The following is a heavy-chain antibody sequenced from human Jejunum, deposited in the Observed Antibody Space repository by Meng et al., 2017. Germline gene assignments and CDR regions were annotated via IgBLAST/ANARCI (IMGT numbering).Heavy chain of an antibody. D-gene: IGHD1-26*01. CDR1: GGSISGYF. J-gene: IGHJ4*02. CDR3: ARHEVDFDN. CDR2: FTRGGTT. V-gene: IGHV4-34*02. Sequence: QVQLQQWGAGLLKPSETLSLTCAVYGGSISGYFWSWIRQAPGEGLEWVEEFTRGGTTNYNPSLKSRVTISADTSKNQFSLTLSSVSAADTAVYYCARHEVDFDNWGQGTLVTVSS.